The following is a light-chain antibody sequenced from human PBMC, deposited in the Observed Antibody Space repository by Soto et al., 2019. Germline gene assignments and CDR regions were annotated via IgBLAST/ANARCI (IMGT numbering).Light chain of an antibody. J-gene: IGKJ2*01. Sequence: EIVLTQSPDTLSLSPGERATLSCRASQTVNTYLAWYQQRPGQAPRLLIYDASNRATGIPARFSGSGSGTDFTLTISSLESEDFAVYYCKQRSNWPPYTFGQGTKLEIK. CDR2: DAS. CDR1: QTVNTY. V-gene: IGKV3-11*01. CDR3: KQRSNWPPYT.